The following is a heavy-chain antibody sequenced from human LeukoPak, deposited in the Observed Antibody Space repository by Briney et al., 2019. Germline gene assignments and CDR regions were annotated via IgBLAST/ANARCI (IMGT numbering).Heavy chain of an antibody. CDR2: IIPIFGTA. V-gene: IGHV1-69*06. Sequence: GASVKVSCKASGGTFSSYAISWVRQAPGQGLEWMGGIIPIFGTANYAQKFQGRVTITADKSTSTAYMELSSLRSEDTAVYYCARVGGIFGVDIRPDLDYYYYMDVWGKGTTVTVSS. D-gene: IGHD3-3*01. J-gene: IGHJ6*03. CDR3: ARVGGIFGVDIRPDLDYYYYMDV. CDR1: GGTFSSYA.